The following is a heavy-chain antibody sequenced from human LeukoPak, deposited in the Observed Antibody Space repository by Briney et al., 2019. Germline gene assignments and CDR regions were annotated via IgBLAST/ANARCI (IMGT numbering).Heavy chain of an antibody. CDR1: AFTFRTYS. D-gene: IGHD3-16*02. CDR3: ARGSDFVWGSYRPYFDY. V-gene: IGHV3-21*01. J-gene: IGHJ4*02. Sequence: PGGSLRLSCVASAFTFRTYSMHWVRQAPGKGLEWVSSISGSTSYIYYADSVRGRFTISRDNAKNSLYLQINSLRAEDTAVYYCARGSDFVWGSYRPYFDYWGQGTLVTVSP. CDR2: ISGSTSYI.